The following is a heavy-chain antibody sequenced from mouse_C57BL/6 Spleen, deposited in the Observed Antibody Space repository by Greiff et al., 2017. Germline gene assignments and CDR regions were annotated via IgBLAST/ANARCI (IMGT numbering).Heavy chain of an antibody. CDR2: INPNNGGT. V-gene: IGHV1-18*01. J-gene: IGHJ4*01. CDR3: ARCGPYDYYAMDY. D-gene: IGHD6-5*01. Sequence: EVQLQQSGPELVKPGASVKIPCKASGYTFTDYNMDWVKQSHGKSLEWIGDINPNNGGTIYNQKFKGKATLTVDKSSSTAYMELRSLTSEDTAVYYWARCGPYDYYAMDYWGQGTSVTVSS. CDR1: GYTFTDYN.